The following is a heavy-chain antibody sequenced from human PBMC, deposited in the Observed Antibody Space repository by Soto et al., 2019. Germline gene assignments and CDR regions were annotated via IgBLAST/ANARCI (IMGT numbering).Heavy chain of an antibody. CDR1: GCTFTSYD. V-gene: IGHV1-8*01. CDR2: MNPNSGNT. D-gene: IGHD2-21*01. CDR3: ARGLRVAILSGWFDP. Sequence: GAAVKVSCKASGCTFTSYDINWVRQATGQGLEWMGWMNPNSGNTGYAQKFQGRVTMTRNTSISTAYMELSSLRSEDTAVYYCARGLRVAILSGWFDPWGQGTLVTVSS. J-gene: IGHJ5*02.